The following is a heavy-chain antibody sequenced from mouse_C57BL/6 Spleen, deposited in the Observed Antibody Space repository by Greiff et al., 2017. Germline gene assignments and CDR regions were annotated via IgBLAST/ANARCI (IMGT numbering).Heavy chain of an antibody. Sequence: EVQLQESGPGLVKPSQSLSLTCSVTGYSITSGYYWNWIRQFPGNKLEWMGYISYDGSNNYNPSLKNRISITRDTSKNQFFLKLNSVTTEDTATYYCARSKYSGSSPWFAYWGQGTLVTVSA. V-gene: IGHV3-6*01. CDR2: ISYDGSN. CDR3: ARSKYSGSSPWFAY. J-gene: IGHJ3*01. CDR1: GYSITSGYY. D-gene: IGHD1-1*01.